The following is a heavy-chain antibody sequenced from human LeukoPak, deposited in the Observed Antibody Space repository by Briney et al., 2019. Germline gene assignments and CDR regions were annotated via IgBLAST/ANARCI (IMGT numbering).Heavy chain of an antibody. CDR1: GGSISSYY. CDR3: ARVPSANWAVGRGAFDI. V-gene: IGHV4-59*08. D-gene: IGHD7-27*01. J-gene: IGHJ3*02. Sequence: PSETLSLTCTVSGGSISSYYWSWIRQPPGKGLEWIGYIYYSGSTNYNPSLKSRVTISVDTSKNQFSLKLSSVTAADTAVYYCARVPSANWAVGRGAFDIWGQGTMVTVSS. CDR2: IYYSGST.